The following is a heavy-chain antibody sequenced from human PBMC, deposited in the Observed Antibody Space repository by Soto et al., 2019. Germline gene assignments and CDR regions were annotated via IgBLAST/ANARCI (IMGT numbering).Heavy chain of an antibody. D-gene: IGHD4-17*01. CDR3: AKDVNDPHNYGDYNFHY. CDR1: GFTFSSYA. CDR2: VSYDGSHE. V-gene: IGHV3-30*18. Sequence: QVQLVESGGGVVQPGTSLRLSCAASGFTFSSYAMHWVRQAPGKGLEWVAVVSYDGSHEFYADFVEGRFTIARDNSKDTLYLQMNSLRAEYTAVYYCAKDVNDPHNYGDYNFHYWGQGTLVTVSS. J-gene: IGHJ4*02.